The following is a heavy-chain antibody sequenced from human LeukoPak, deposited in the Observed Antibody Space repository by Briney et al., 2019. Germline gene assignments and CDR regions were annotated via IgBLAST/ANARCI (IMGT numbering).Heavy chain of an antibody. CDR3: TVFGDSNH. CDR1: GFTFSSNA. CDR2: ISGTGGTT. V-gene: IGHV3-23*01. Sequence: GGSLRLSCAASGFTFSSNAMCWVRQAPGKGLEWVSLISGTGGTTYYADSVKGRLTISRDNSKNTLYLQMNSLRVEDTAVYYCTVFGDSNHWGQGTLVTVSS. J-gene: IGHJ5*02. D-gene: IGHD4-17*01.